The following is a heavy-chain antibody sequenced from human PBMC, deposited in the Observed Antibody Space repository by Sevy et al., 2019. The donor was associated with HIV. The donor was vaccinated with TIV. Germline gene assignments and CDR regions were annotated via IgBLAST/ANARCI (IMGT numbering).Heavy chain of an antibody. CDR2: FDPEDGET. D-gene: IGHD2-2*01. J-gene: IGHJ6*02. CDR3: ATGYTTSTSCWRRSYYYYGMDV. Sequence: ASVKVSCKVSGYTLTELSMHWVRQAPGKGLEWMGGFDPEDGETIYPQKFQGRVTMTGDTSTATAYMELVSLRSEDTAVYYCATGYTTSTSCWRRSYYYYGMDVWGQGTTVTVSS. V-gene: IGHV1-24*01. CDR1: GYTLTELS.